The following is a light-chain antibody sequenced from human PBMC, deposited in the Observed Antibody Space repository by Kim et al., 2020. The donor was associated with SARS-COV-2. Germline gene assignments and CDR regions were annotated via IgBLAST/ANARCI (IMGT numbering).Light chain of an antibody. V-gene: IGKV3-11*01. Sequence: LSPGKRATLSCSASQSVSSYLTWYQQKPVQSPRLLIYDASNSATGIPARFSGSGSGTDFTLTISSLEPEDFAVYYCQQRSNWPWTFGQGTKVDIK. CDR2: DAS. CDR1: QSVSSY. J-gene: IGKJ1*01. CDR3: QQRSNWPWT.